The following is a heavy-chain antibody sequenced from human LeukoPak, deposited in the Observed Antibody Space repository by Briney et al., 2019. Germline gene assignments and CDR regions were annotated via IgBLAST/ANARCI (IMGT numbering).Heavy chain of an antibody. V-gene: IGHV3-30*18. D-gene: IGHD3-22*01. CDR2: ISYDGSNK. J-gene: IGHJ4*02. CDR3: AKDLVDYYDRSGYFDY. CDR1: GFTFSSYG. Sequence: PGRSLRLSCAASGFTFSSYGMHWVRQAPGKGLEWVAVISYDGSNKHYADSVKGRFTISRDNSKNTLYLQMNSLRAEDTAVYYCAKDLVDYYDRSGYFDYWGQGTLVTVSS.